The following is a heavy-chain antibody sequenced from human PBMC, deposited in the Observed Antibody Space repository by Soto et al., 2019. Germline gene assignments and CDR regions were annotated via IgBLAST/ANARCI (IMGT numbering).Heavy chain of an antibody. Sequence: QVQLVESGGGVVQPGRSLRLSCAASGFTFSSYGMHWVRQAPGKGLEWVAVISYEGSNKYYADSVKGRFTISRDNSKNALYRQMNSLRAEDTAVYYCAKNPKGSKYQLPGYYYYGMDVLGQGTTVTVSS. D-gene: IGHD2-2*01. CDR2: ISYEGSNK. CDR3: AKNPKGSKYQLPGYYYYGMDV. CDR1: GFTFSSYG. V-gene: IGHV3-30*18. J-gene: IGHJ6*02.